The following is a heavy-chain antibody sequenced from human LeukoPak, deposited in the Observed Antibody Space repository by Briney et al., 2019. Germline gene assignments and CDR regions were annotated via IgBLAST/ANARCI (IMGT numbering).Heavy chain of an antibody. D-gene: IGHD2-15*01. CDR3: ATIWLGLGYCSGGSCYVA. V-gene: IGHV3-74*01. CDR2: INSDGSST. J-gene: IGHJ5*02. Sequence: SGGSLRLSCAASGFTFSSYWMSWVRQAPGKGLVWVSRINSDGSSTSYADSVKGRFTISRDNAKNTLYLQMNSLRAEDTAVYYCATIWLGLGYCSGGSCYVAWGQGTLVTVSS. CDR1: GFTFSSYW.